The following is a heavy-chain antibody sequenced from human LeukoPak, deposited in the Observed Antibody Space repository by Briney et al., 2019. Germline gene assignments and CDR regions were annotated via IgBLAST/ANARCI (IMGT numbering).Heavy chain of an antibody. J-gene: IGHJ5*02. V-gene: IGHV3-30-3*01. CDR2: ISYDGSNK. Sequence: GGSLRLSCAASGFTFSSYAMHWVRQAPGKGLEWVAVISYDGSNKYYADSVKGRFTISRGNSKNTLYLQMNSLRAEDTAVYYCARGGRTYSSSWYRGWFDPWGQGTLVTVSS. CDR1: GFTFSSYA. CDR3: ARGGRTYSSSWYRGWFDP. D-gene: IGHD6-13*01.